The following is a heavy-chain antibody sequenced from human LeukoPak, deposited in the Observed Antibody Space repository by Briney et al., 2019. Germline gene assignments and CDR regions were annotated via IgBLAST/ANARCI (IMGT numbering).Heavy chain of an antibody. D-gene: IGHD3-10*01. CDR1: GDSLSNNNVA. Sequence: SQTLSLTCAISGDSLSNNNVAWNWIRQSPSRGLEWLGRTYYRPKFNTDYAVSVKSRIAINSDTSKNQFSLQLNSVTPEDTGVYYCARGSHSSFYYWGQGTLVTVPS. J-gene: IGHJ4*02. V-gene: IGHV6-1*01. CDR2: TYYRPKFNT. CDR3: ARGSHSSFYY.